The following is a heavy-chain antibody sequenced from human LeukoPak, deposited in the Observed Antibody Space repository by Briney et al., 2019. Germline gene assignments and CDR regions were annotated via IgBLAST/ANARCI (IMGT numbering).Heavy chain of an antibody. CDR1: GFTFSSYA. CDR2: ISGSGGST. D-gene: IGHD3-22*01. Sequence: QAGGSLRLSCAASGFTFSSYAMSWVRQAPGKGLEWVSAISGSGGSTYYADSVKGRFTISRDNSKNTLYLQMNSLRAEDTAVYYCAKTPGGYHFYFDYWGQGTLVTVSS. V-gene: IGHV3-23*01. J-gene: IGHJ4*02. CDR3: AKTPGGYHFYFDY.